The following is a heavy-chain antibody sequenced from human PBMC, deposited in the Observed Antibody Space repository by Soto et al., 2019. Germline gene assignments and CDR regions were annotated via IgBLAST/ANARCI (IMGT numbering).Heavy chain of an antibody. CDR3: ARGDYGGNSGGHYYYGMDV. V-gene: IGHV1-69*12. D-gene: IGHD4-17*01. J-gene: IGHJ6*02. CDR1: GGSFSSYA. CDR2: IIPIFGTA. Sequence: QVQLVQSGAEVKKPGSSVKVSCKASGGSFSSYAISWVRQAPGQGLEWMGGIIPIFGTANYAQKFQGRVTITADESTRTAYMELSSLRSEDTAVYYCARGDYGGNSGGHYYYGMDVWGQGTTVTVSS.